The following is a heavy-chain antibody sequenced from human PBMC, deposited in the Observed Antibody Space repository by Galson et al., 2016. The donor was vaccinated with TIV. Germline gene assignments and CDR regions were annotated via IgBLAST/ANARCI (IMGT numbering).Heavy chain of an antibody. CDR1: GFSFRSYW. CDR2: IKEDGSEI. D-gene: IGHD1-1*01. CDR3: SRDLTTGNPGYDY. Sequence: SLRLSCAASGFSFRSYWMSRVRQAPGKGLQWVANIKEDGSEIYYVDSVKGRFTISRDNAKNSLYLQMSSLRSEDTAMYYCSRDLTTGNPGYDYWGQGTLVTVSS. V-gene: IGHV3-7*01. J-gene: IGHJ4*02.